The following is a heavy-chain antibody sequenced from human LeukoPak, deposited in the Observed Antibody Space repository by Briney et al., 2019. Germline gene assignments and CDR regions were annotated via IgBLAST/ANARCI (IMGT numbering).Heavy chain of an antibody. CDR3: AKLNNYDLMIDY. CDR1: GGSISSSSYY. V-gene: IGHV4-39*07. CDR2: IYYSGST. Sequence: SETLSLTCTVSGGSISSSSYYWGWIRQPPGKGLEWIGSIYYSGSTYYNPSLKSRVTISVDTSKNQFSLKLSSVTAADTAVYYCAKLNNYDLMIDYWGQGTLVTVSS. J-gene: IGHJ4*02. D-gene: IGHD3-3*01.